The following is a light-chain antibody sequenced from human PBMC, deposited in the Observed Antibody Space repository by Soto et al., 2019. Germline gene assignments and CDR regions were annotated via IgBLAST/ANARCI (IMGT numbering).Light chain of an antibody. Sequence: QSALTQSPSASGTPGQSVTISCSGSRSNIGRNFAYWYQHVPGTAPRLLIQRNNERPSGVPDRFSGSKSGTSVSLAISGLRYDDEATYYCAAWDDTLDSQVFGGGNKVTV. J-gene: IGLJ6*01. CDR1: RSNIGRNF. CDR3: AAWDDTLDSQV. CDR2: RNN. V-gene: IGLV1-47*01.